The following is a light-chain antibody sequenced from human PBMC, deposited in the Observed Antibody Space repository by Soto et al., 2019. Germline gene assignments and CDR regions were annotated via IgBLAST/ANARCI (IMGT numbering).Light chain of an antibody. V-gene: IGKV3-15*01. Sequence: EIVMTQSPATLSVSPGERATLSCRASQSISSNLAWYQHKPGQAPRLLIYLASTRATGIPARFSGSGSGTEFSLTISSLQSEDFAVYYWQQFNNWPYTFGQGTKLEIK. CDR2: LAS. J-gene: IGKJ2*01. CDR1: QSISSN. CDR3: QQFNNWPYT.